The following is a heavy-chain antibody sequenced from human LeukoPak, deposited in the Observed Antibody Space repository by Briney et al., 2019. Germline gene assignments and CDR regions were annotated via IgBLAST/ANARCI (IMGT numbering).Heavy chain of an antibody. CDR1: GYSFTSYW. D-gene: IGHD1-1*01. V-gene: IGHV5-51*01. J-gene: IGHJ6*02. CDR2: IYPGDSDT. CDR3: ARRLGVQSLRAGPPYGMDV. Sequence: GESLKISCKGSGYSFTSYWIGWVRQMPGKGLEWMGIIYPGDSDTRYSPSFQGQVTISADKSISTAYLQWSSLKASDTAMYYCARRLGVQSLRAGPPYGMDVWGQGTTVTVSS.